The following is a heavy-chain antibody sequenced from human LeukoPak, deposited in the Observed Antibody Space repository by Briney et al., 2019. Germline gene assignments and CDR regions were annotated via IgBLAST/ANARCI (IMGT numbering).Heavy chain of an antibody. Sequence: GGSLRLSCAASEFNFSRNAMSWVRQAPGKGLEWVPGISGSGGNTYYADSVKGRFAISRDNSKNTLYLQMNSLRAEDTAVYYCAKKSWDNWFDPRGQGTLVTVSS. J-gene: IGHJ5*02. CDR2: ISGSGGNT. V-gene: IGHV3-23*01. D-gene: IGHD6-13*01. CDR1: EFNFSRNA. CDR3: AKKSWDNWFDP.